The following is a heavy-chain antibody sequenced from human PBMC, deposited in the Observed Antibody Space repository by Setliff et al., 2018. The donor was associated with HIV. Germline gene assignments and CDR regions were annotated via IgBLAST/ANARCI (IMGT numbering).Heavy chain of an antibody. CDR2: IYTSGST. CDR3: ARGKAGTWGGYYYYYMDV. J-gene: IGHJ6*03. CDR1: GGSISSYY. D-gene: IGHD6-13*01. V-gene: IGHV4-4*07. Sequence: SETLSLTCTVSGGSISSYYWSWTRQPAGKGLEWIGRIYTSGSTNYNPSLKSRVTMSVDTSKNQFSLKLSSVTAADTAVYYCARGKAGTWGGYYYYYMDVWGKGTTVTVSS.